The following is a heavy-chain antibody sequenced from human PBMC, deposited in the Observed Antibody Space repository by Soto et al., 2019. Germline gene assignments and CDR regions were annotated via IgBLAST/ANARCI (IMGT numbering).Heavy chain of an antibody. Sequence: VASMKVSCKASGFTFTSSAVQRVRQAHGQRLEWIGWIVVGSGKTNYVQKIQERGNITRDMSTSTGYMELSSLRSEDTAVYYCAAGVGAVAGTGAFDIWGQGTMVTVSS. CDR1: GFTFTSSA. J-gene: IGHJ3*02. D-gene: IGHD6-19*01. CDR3: AAGVGAVAGTGAFDI. V-gene: IGHV1-58*01. CDR2: IVVGSGKT.